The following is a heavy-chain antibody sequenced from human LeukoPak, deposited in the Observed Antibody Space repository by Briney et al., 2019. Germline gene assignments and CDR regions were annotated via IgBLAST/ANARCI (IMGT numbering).Heavy chain of an antibody. CDR1: GFTFSNAW. V-gene: IGHV3-15*01. Sequence: GGSLRLSCAASGFTFSNAWMSWVRQAPGKGLELVGRIKSKTDAGTTDYAAPGKGRFTISIDGWRKRLDVQMTSLKTEDTAVYYCTTERIGTYYDFWSGYYTGYFDYWGQGTLVTVSS. CDR2: IKSKTDAGTT. CDR3: TTERIGTYYDFWSGYYTGYFDY. D-gene: IGHD3-3*01. J-gene: IGHJ4*02.